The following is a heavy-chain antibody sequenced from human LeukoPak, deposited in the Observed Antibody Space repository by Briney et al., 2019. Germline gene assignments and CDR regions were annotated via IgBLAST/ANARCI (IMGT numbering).Heavy chain of an antibody. J-gene: IGHJ4*02. V-gene: IGHV4-59*01. CDR2: IYYSGST. Sequence: SETLSLTCTVSGGSISSYYWSWIRQPPGKGLEWIGYIYYSGSTNYNPSLKSRVTISVDTSKNQFSLKLSSVTAADTAVYYCADRDGARIDYWGQGTLVTVSS. CDR3: ADRDGARIDY. D-gene: IGHD3-10*01. CDR1: GGSISSYY.